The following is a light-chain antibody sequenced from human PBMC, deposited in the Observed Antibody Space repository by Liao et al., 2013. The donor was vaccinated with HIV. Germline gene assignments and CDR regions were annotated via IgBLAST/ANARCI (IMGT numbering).Light chain of an antibody. CDR3: QAWDSSTAVV. CDR2: YDS. Sequence: SYELTQPPSVSVAPGRTATITCGGNNIGSRSVHWYQHKPGQAPMLVISYDSVRPSGIPERFSGSNAGNTATLTISSVEAGDEADYYCQAWDSSTAVVFGGGTKLTVL. J-gene: IGLJ2*01. CDR1: NIGSRS. V-gene: IGLV3-21*01.